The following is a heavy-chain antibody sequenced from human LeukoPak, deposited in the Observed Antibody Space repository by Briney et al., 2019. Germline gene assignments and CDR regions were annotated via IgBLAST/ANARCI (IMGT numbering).Heavy chain of an antibody. J-gene: IGHJ4*02. CDR1: GFNFTSHA. CDR3: AKDLWLAVDY. Sequence: PGASLRISCAASGFNFTSHAMSWVRQAPGKGLEWVSAISGSGGSTYYADSVKGRFTISRDDSKNTLYLQMNSLRAEDTAVYYCAKDLWLAVDYWGQGTLVTVSS. V-gene: IGHV3-23*01. CDR2: ISGSGGST. D-gene: IGHD3-10*01.